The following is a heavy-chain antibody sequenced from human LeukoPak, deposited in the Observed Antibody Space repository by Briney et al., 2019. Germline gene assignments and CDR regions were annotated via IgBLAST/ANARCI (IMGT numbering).Heavy chain of an antibody. CDR3: ARAHGHVDY. CDR1: GFTFGTYW. Sequence: GGSLRLSCAASGFTFGTYWMTWVRQAPGKGLEWVANIKEDESEKYYVDSVRGRFTISRDNAKNSLYLQMNSLRAEDTAVYYCARAHGHVDYWGQGTLVTVSS. V-gene: IGHV3-7*01. CDR2: IKEDESEK. J-gene: IGHJ4*02.